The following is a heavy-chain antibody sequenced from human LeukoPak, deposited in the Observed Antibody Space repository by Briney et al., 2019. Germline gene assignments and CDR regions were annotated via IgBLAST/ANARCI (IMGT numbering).Heavy chain of an antibody. CDR3: ARLGLEVGGPNWFDP. J-gene: IGHJ5*02. D-gene: IGHD1-1*01. Sequence: GGSLRLSCAASGFTVNSNYMSWVRQAPGKGLEWVSVIYSGGSTYYADSVKGRFTISRDNAKNSLYLQMNSLRVEDTAVYYCARLGLEVGGPNWFDPWGQGTLVTVSS. CDR2: IYSGGST. CDR1: GFTVNSNY. V-gene: IGHV3-53*01.